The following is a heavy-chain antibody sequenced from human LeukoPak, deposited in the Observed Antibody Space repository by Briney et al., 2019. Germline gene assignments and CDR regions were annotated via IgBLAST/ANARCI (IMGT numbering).Heavy chain of an antibody. Sequence: ASVKVSCKASGYTFTSYDINWVRQATGQGLEWMGWMNPNSGNTGYAQKFQGRVTMTRNTFISTAYMELSSLRSEDTAVYYCARSYSTYWYYYSMDVWGKGTTVTVSS. V-gene: IGHV1-8*01. D-gene: IGHD1-26*01. CDR3: ARSYSTYWYYYSMDV. J-gene: IGHJ6*03. CDR1: GYTFTSYD. CDR2: MNPNSGNT.